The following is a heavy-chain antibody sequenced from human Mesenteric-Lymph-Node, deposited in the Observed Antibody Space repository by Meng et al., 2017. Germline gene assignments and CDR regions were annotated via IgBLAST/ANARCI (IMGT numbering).Heavy chain of an antibody. CDR3: AREKNPLITMIVGCAFDI. V-gene: IGHV3-30*01. D-gene: IGHD3-22*01. CDR2: ISYDGSNK. CDR1: GFTFSSYA. Sequence: GESLKISCAASGFTFSSYAMNWVRQAPGKGLEWVAVISYDGSNKYYADSVKGRFTISRDNSKNTLYLQMNSLRAEDTAVYYCAREKNPLITMIVGCAFDIWGQGTMVTVSS. J-gene: IGHJ3*02.